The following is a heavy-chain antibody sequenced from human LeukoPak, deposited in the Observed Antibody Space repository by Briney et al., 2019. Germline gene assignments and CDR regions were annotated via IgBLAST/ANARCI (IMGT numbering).Heavy chain of an antibody. V-gene: IGHV3-43*02. CDR1: GFTFDDYA. Sequence: GGSLRLSCAASGFTFDDYAMHWVRQAPGKGLEWVSLITSDGYNTYYADSVRGRFTISRDSSKDSLFLQINSLRTDDTALYYCSIDVRDRGYADCSGQGTLVTVSS. D-gene: IGHD3-22*01. J-gene: IGHJ4*02. CDR2: ITSDGYNT. CDR3: SIDVRDRGYADC.